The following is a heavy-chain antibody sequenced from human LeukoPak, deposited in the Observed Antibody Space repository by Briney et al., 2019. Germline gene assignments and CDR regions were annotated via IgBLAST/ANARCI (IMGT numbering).Heavy chain of an antibody. CDR1: GGTFSSYA. CDR3: ARAVPGYCSSTSCPIDYYYMDV. V-gene: IGHV1-69*05. J-gene: IGHJ6*03. Sequence: SVKVSCKASGGTFSSYAISWVRQAPGQGLEWMGGIIPIFGTANYAQKFQGRVTITTDESTSTAYMELSSLRSEDTAVYYCARAVPGYCSSTSCPIDYYYMDVWGKGTTITVSS. D-gene: IGHD2-2*01. CDR2: IIPIFGTA.